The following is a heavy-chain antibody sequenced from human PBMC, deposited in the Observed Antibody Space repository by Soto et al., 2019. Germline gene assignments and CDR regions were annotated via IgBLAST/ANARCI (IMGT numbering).Heavy chain of an antibody. Sequence: QVQLVQSGAEVKKPGASVRVSCKASGYVFPSYDINWVRQAPGHGLEWMGWVNPGSGYKGYAQNFQGRVTLTRNMSISTVYMELSSLRSEDTAVDYCARADPRHYYMDVWGKGTTVTVSS. V-gene: IGHV1-8*01. CDR1: GYVFPSYD. J-gene: IGHJ6*03. CDR3: ARADPRHYYMDV. CDR2: VNPGSGYK.